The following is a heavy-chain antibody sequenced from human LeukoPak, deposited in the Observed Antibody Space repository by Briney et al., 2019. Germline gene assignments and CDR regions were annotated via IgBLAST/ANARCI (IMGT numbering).Heavy chain of an antibody. CDR1: GYSFTRDW. Sequence: GESLKISCKGSGYSFTRDWIGWVRQMPGKGLECMGIIYPDDSDIRYSPSFQGQVTISADKSVSTAYLQWSSLKASDTAIYYCARHTRGVDTALVQDAFDIWGQGTRVTVSS. CDR3: ARHTRGVDTALVQDAFDI. V-gene: IGHV5-51*01. J-gene: IGHJ3*02. CDR2: IYPDDSDI. D-gene: IGHD5-18*01.